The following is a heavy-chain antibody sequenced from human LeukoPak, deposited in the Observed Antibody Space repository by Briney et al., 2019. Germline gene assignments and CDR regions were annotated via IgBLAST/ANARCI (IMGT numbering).Heavy chain of an antibody. V-gene: IGHV3-23*03. D-gene: IGHD1-26*01. CDR3: AKQEGALIQNWCFDH. CDR2: IEKDASRA. CDR1: GFTFSDFA. Sequence: PGGSLRLSCGASGFTFSDFAMSWVRLAPGKGLEWVSSIEKDASRAYYADSVRSRFTVSRDNSKNTLYLQMSSLRVEDTALYYCAKQEGALIQNWCFDHWGLGTLVTVSS. J-gene: IGHJ4*02.